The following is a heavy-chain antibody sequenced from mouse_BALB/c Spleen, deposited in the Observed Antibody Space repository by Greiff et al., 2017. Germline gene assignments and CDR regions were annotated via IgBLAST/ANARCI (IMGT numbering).Heavy chain of an antibody. CDR2: IDPENGDT. CDR3: NAWGSQYYFDY. V-gene: IGHV14-4*02. D-gene: IGHD3-1*01. Sequence: EVKLMESGAELVRSGASVKLSCTASGFNIKDYYMHWVKQRPEQGLEWIGWIDPENGDTEYAPKFQGKATMTADTSSNTAYLQLSSLTSEDTAVYYCNAWGSQYYFDYWGQGTTLTVSS. CDR1: GFNIKDYY. J-gene: IGHJ2*01.